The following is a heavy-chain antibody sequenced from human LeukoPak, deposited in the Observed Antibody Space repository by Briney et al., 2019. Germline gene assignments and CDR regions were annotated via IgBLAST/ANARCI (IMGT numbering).Heavy chain of an antibody. CDR2: ISGSGGST. D-gene: IGHD3-22*01. CDR1: GFTFSSYA. CDR3: ARVNYDSSGYYPS. Sequence: GGSLRLSCAASGFTFSSYAMSWVRQAPGKGLEWVSAISGSGGSTYYADSVKGRFTISRDNAKNSLYLQMNSLRAEDTAVYYCARVNYDSSGYYPSWGQGTLVTVSS. V-gene: IGHV3-23*01. J-gene: IGHJ4*02.